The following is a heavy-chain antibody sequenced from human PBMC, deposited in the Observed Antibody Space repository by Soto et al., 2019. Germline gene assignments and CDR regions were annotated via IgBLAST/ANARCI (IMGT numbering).Heavy chain of an antibody. V-gene: IGHV1-3*01. CDR3: ARDFGYYGMDV. CDR2: INAGNGNT. J-gene: IGHJ6*02. Sequence: EASVKVSCKASGYTFTSYAMHWVRQAPGQRLEWMGWINAGNGNTKYSQKFQGRVTITRDTSASTAYMELSSLRSEDTAVYYCARDFGYYGMDVWGQGTTVTVSS. CDR1: GYTFTSYA. D-gene: IGHD3-3*01.